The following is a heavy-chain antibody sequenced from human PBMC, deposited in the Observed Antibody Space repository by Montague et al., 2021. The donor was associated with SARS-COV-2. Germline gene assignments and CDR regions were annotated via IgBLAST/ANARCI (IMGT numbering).Heavy chain of an antibody. CDR3: ARAALGGYDSYFDY. Sequence: FLRLSCAASGFTFSSYAMYWVRQAPGKGLEWVAAISYDGSNKYYVDSVKGRFTISRDNSKNTLYLQMNSLRAEDTAVYYCARAALGGYDSYFDYWGQGTLVTVSS. CDR1: GFTFSSYA. D-gene: IGHD5-12*01. V-gene: IGHV3-30*04. CDR2: ISYDGSNK. J-gene: IGHJ4*02.